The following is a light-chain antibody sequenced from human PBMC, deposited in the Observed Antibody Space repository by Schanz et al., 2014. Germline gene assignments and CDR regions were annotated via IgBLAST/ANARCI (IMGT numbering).Light chain of an antibody. J-gene: IGLJ1*01. CDR3: SSYGGSHNYV. CDR2: EVS. Sequence: QSALTQPASVSGSPGQSITISCTGTSSDLGAYNYVSWYQQYPGKVPKLMIYEVSKRPSGVPDRFSGSKSGNTASLTVSGLQAEDEADYYCSSYGGSHNYVFGTGTKLTVL. CDR1: SSDLGAYNY. V-gene: IGLV2-8*01.